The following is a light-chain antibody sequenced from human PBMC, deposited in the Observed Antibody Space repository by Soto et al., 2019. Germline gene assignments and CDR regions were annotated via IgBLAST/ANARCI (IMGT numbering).Light chain of an antibody. J-gene: IGKJ1*01. CDR2: HAS. CDR3: QPYRSYPWT. V-gene: IGKV1-5*01. Sequence: DIQMTQSPSTLSASIGDRVTITCRASQTINNWLAWSQQKPGKAPNRLIYHASNLETRVPSRFSGSAFGTEFTLTIISLQPDDCATYDCQPYRSYPWTFGQGTKVEIK. CDR1: QTINNW.